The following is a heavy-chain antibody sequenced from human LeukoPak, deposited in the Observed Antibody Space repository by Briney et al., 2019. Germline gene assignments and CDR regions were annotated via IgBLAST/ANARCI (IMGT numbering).Heavy chain of an antibody. CDR3: ARDPVDYYGSGSSEPFDY. CDR2: INPNSGGT. Sequence: ASVKVSCKASGYTFTSYGISWVRQAPGQGLEWMGWINPNSGGTNYAQKFQGRVTMTRDTSISTAYMELSRLRSDDTAVYYCARDPVDYYGSGSSEPFDYWGQGTLVTVSS. CDR1: GYTFTSYG. J-gene: IGHJ4*02. V-gene: IGHV1-2*02. D-gene: IGHD3-10*01.